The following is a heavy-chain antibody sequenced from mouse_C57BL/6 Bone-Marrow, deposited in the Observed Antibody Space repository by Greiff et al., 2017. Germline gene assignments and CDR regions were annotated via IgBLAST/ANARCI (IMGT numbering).Heavy chain of an antibody. J-gene: IGHJ2*01. CDR3: ARDYYGSSYDY. V-gene: IGHV3-6*01. CDR1: GYSITSGYY. D-gene: IGHD1-1*01. CDR2: ISYDGSN. Sequence: EVQRVESGPGLVKPSPSLSLSCSVTGYSITSGYYWNWIRQFPGNKLEWMGYISYDGSNNYNPSLKNRISITRDTSKNQFFLKLNSVTTEDTATYYFARDYYGSSYDYWGQGTTLTVTA.